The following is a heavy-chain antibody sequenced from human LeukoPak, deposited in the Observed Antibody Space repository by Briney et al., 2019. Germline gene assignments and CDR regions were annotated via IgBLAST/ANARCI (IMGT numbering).Heavy chain of an antibody. Sequence: SKTLSLTCAVSGVSISSGGYSWSWIRQPPGKGLEWIGYIYHSGSTYYNPSLKSRVTISVDRSKNQFSLKLSSVTAADTAVYYCASLRPNLRLGFDPWGQGTLVTVSS. CDR1: GVSISSGGYS. CDR2: IYHSGST. CDR3: ASLRPNLRLGFDP. D-gene: IGHD3-3*01. J-gene: IGHJ5*02. V-gene: IGHV4-30-2*01.